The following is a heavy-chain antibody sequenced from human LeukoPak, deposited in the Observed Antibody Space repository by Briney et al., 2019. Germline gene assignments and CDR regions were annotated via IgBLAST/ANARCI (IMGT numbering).Heavy chain of an antibody. D-gene: IGHD3-10*01. V-gene: IGHV4-34*01. CDR1: EFSVGSNY. CDR3: ARRPYGSGSLRYFDY. CDR2: INHSGST. J-gene: IGHJ4*02. Sequence: PGGSLRLSCAASEFSVGSNYMTWVRQAPGKGLEWIGEINHSGSTNYNPSLKSRVTISVDTSKNQFSLKLSSVTAADTAVYYCARRPYGSGSLRYFDYWGQGTLVTVSS.